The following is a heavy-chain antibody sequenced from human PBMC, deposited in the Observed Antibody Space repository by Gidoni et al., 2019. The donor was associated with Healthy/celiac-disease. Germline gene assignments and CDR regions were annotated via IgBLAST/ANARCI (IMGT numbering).Heavy chain of an antibody. J-gene: IGHJ5*02. Sequence: QLQLQESGPGLVKPSETLSLTCTVSGGSISSSSYYWGWIRQPPGKGLEWIGSIYYSGSTYYNPSLKSRGTISVDTSKNQFSLKLSSVTAADTAVYYCASQPGKLLWFGELLGNWFDPWGQGTLVTVSA. D-gene: IGHD3-10*01. CDR1: GGSISSSSYY. CDR3: ASQPGKLLWFGELLGNWFDP. CDR2: IYYSGST. V-gene: IGHV4-39*01.